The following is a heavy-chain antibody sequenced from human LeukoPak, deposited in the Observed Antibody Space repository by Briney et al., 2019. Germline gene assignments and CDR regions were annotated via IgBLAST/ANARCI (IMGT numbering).Heavy chain of an antibody. CDR3: ARAIVTPSGYVWYFDL. Sequence: KASGTLSLTCTVSGGSISSGGYWWSWIRQYPGKGLEWIGYIYYSGSIYYNPSLRSRVTMSVDTSQNQYSLKLNSVTAADTAVYYCARAIVTPSGYVWYFDLWGRGTLVTVSS. V-gene: IGHV4-31*03. J-gene: IGHJ2*01. CDR1: GGSISSGGYW. CDR2: IYYSGSI. D-gene: IGHD3-3*01.